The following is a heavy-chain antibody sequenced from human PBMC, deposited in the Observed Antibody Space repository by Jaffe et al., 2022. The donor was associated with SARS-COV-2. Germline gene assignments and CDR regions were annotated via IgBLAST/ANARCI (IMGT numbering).Heavy chain of an antibody. J-gene: IGHJ4*02. CDR2: IKSKTDGGTT. CDR3: TTDQLDIVATYDY. CDR1: GFTFSNAW. Sequence: EVQLVESGGGLVKPGGSLRLSCAASGFTFSNAWMSWVRQAPGKGLEWVGRIKSKTDGGTTDYAAPVKGRFTISRDDSKNTLYLQMNSLKTEDTAVYYCTTDQLDIVATYDYWGQGTLVTVSS. D-gene: IGHD5-12*01. V-gene: IGHV3-15*01.